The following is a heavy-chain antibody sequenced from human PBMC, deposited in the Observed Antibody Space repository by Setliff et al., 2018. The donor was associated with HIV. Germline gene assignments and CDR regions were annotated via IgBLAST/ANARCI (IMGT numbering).Heavy chain of an antibody. CDR1: GYMFIAYG. CDR2: IGPYNGRT. D-gene: IGHD3-16*01. Sequence: ASVKVSCKTSGYMFIAYGMSWVRRAPGQGLEWMGWIGPYNGRTEYAQEFQGRFSLTIDTSARTAYMELRSLLSDDTAVYYCARDDGGYNYAVAFDVWGEGTMVTVSS. J-gene: IGHJ3*01. V-gene: IGHV1-18*01. CDR3: ARDDGGYNYAVAFDV.